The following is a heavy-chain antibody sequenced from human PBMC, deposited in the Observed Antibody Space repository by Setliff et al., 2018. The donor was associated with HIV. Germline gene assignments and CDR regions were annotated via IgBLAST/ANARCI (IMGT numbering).Heavy chain of an antibody. CDR3: ARVDRVESAFDI. J-gene: IGHJ3*02. CDR1: GGSISSYY. Sequence: SETLSLTCTVSGGSISSYYWSWIRQPPGKGLEWIGYIYFTGSTNYNPSLKSRVTISLETSKNQFSLKLSSATAADTAIYYCARVDRVESAFDIWGQGAMVTVS. V-gene: IGHV4-59*01. D-gene: IGHD2-15*01. CDR2: IYFTGST.